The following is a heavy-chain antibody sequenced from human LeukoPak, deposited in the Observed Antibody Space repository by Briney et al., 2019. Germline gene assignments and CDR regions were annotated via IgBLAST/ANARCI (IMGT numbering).Heavy chain of an antibody. CDR3: ARLNWNYADY. CDR2: IYYSCST. D-gene: IGHD1-1*01. CDR1: GGSISSSSYY. J-gene: IGHJ4*02. V-gene: IGHV4-39*01. Sequence: SETLSLTCTVSGGSISSSSYYWGWIRQPPGKGLEWIGSIYYSCSTYDNPSLKSRGTISVDTSKNQSSLQLSSVTAAETAVYYCARLNWNYADYWGQGTLVTVSS.